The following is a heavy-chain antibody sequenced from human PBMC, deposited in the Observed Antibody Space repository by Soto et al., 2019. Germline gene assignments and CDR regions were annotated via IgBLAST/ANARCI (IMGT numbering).Heavy chain of an antibody. CDR2: IKQDGREK. J-gene: IGHJ4*02. V-gene: IGHV3-7*01. Sequence: EVQLEESGGTLVQPGGSLRLSCAASGLTFSNYWMSWVRQAPGMGLEWVANIKQDGREKYYVDSVRGRFTISRDNAKNSLYLQMSSLRAEDTAVYYCTKVLGLAGQDWGQGTLVTVSS. D-gene: IGHD6-19*01. CDR3: TKVLGLAGQD. CDR1: GLTFSNYW.